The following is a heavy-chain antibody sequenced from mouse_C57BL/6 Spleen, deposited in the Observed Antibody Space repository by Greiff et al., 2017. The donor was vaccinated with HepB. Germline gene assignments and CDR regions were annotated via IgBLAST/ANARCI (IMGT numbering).Heavy chain of an antibody. CDR2: INPNNGGT. D-gene: IGHD3-3*01. Sequence: EVKLMESGPELVKPGASVKIPCKASGYTFTDYNMDWVKQSHGKSLEWIGDINPNNGGTIYNQKFKGKATLTVDKSPSTAYMELRSLTSEDTAVYYCARRGTLYAMDYWGQGTSVPVSS. J-gene: IGHJ4*01. CDR3: ARRGTLYAMDY. CDR1: GYTFTDYN. V-gene: IGHV1-18*01.